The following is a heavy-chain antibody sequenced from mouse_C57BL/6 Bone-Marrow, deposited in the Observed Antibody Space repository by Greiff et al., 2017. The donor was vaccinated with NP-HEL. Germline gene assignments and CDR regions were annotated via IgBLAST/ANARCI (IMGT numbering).Heavy chain of an antibody. CDR1: GFTFSNYW. V-gene: IGHV6-3*01. CDR3: TGLFWFAY. Sequence: EVMLVESGGGLVQPGGSMKLSCVASGFTFSNYWMNWVRQSPEKGLEWVAQIRLKSDNYATHYAESVKGRFTISRDDSKSSVYLQTNNLRAEDTGIYYCTGLFWFAYWGQGTLVTVSA. J-gene: IGHJ3*01. CDR2: IRLKSDNYAT.